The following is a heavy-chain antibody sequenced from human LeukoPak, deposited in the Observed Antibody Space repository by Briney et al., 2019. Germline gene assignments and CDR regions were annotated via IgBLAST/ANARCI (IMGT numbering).Heavy chain of an antibody. CDR2: IRISGGFT. J-gene: IGHJ4*02. Sequence: GGSLRLSCAASGFTFSRYAMSWVRQAPGKGLEGVASIRISGGFTYYADSVKGRFTTSRDNSKNTLYLQMNSLRAEDTAVYYCAKRFGWNDGFDYWGQGTLVTVSS. D-gene: IGHD1-1*01. CDR3: AKRFGWNDGFDY. CDR1: GFTFSRYA. V-gene: IGHV3-23*01.